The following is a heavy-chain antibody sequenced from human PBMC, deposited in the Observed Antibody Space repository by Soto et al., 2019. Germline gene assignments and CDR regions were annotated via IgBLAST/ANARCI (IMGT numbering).Heavy chain of an antibody. CDR1: GFTFSSYS. CDR2: ISISSSTI. V-gene: IGHV3-48*02. Sequence: PGGSLRLSCAASGFTFSSYSMNWVRQAPGKGLEWVSYISISSSTIYYADSVKGRFTISRDNSKNSLYLQMNSLRDEDTSVYYCAREAYSSGLNWFDPWGQGTLVTVSS. J-gene: IGHJ5*02. CDR3: AREAYSSGLNWFDP. D-gene: IGHD6-19*01.